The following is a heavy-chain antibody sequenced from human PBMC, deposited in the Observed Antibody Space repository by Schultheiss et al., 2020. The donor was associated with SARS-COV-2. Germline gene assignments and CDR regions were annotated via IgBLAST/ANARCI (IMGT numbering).Heavy chain of an antibody. J-gene: IGHJ3*02. V-gene: IGHV3-48*01. CDR2: ISSSSSTI. Sequence: GGSLRLSCAASGFTFSSYSMNWVRQAPGKGLEWVSYISSSSSTIYYADSVKGRFAISRDNAKNSLFLQMSSLRAEDTAVYYCAREGRVSGSGTDSFDMWGQGTLVTVSS. D-gene: IGHD3-10*01. CDR3: AREGRVSGSGTDSFDM. CDR1: GFTFSSYS.